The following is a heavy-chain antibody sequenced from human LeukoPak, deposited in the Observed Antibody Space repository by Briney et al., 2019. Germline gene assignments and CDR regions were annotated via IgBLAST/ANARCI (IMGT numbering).Heavy chain of an antibody. CDR3: AREQYYYDSSGCVDY. Sequence: PGGSLRLSCAASGFTFSSYEMNWVRQAPGKGLEWVSYISSSGSSIYYADSVKGRFTISRDNAKNSLYLRMNSLRAEDTAVYYCAREQYYYDSSGCVDYWGQGTLVTVSS. CDR2: ISSSGSSI. D-gene: IGHD3-22*01. V-gene: IGHV3-48*03. CDR1: GFTFSSYE. J-gene: IGHJ4*02.